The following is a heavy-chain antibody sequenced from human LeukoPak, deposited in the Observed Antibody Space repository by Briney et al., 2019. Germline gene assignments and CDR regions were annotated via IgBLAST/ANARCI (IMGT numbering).Heavy chain of an antibody. V-gene: IGHV3-7*01. J-gene: IGHJ4*02. CDR1: GFTFSDYY. D-gene: IGHD6-13*01. CDR3: ARGPRYSSSRYSEFDY. CDR2: IKQDGSEK. Sequence: GGSLRLSCAASGFTFSDYYMSWSRQAPGKGLEWVANIKQDGSEKYYVDSVKGRFTISRDNAKNSLYLQMNSLRAEDTAVYYCARGPRYSSSRYSEFDYWGQGTLVTVSS.